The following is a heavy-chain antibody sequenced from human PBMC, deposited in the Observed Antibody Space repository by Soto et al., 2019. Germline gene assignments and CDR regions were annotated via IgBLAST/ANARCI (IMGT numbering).Heavy chain of an antibody. V-gene: IGHV4-34*01. CDR3: PRGGSSDWQVALDI. J-gene: IGHJ3*02. Sequence: QVQQQLWGAGLLKPSETLSLTCTVYAGSFSHYYWNWIRQSPGKGLEWIGKIKHGGSSSYNQSLRSLVSISVVMSKNHFCLTLSSVNAADTAVYYCPRGGSSDWQVALDIWGQGTMVPVSS. CDR1: AGSFSHYY. D-gene: IGHD6-19*01. CDR2: IKHGGSS.